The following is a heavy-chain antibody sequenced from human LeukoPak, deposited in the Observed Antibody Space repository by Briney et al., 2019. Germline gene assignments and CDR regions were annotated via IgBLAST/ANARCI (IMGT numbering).Heavy chain of an antibody. J-gene: IGHJ6*02. CDR2: INHSGST. Sequence: PSETLSLTCAVYGGSFSGYYWGWIRQPPGKGLEWIGEINHSGSTNYNPSLKSRVTISVDTSKNQFSLKLSSVTAADTAVYYCARARNYPNRYYYYGMGVWGQGTTVTVSS. CDR1: GGSFSGYY. V-gene: IGHV4-34*01. D-gene: IGHD1-7*01. CDR3: ARARNYPNRYYYYGMGV.